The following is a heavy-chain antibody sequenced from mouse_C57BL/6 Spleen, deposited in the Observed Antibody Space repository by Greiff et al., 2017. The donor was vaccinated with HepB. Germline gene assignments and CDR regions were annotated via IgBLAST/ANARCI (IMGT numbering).Heavy chain of an antibody. Sequence: EVQLQQSGPELVKPGASVKISCKASGYTFTDYYMNWVKQSHGKSLEWIGDINPNNGGTSYNQKFKGKATLTVDKSSSTAYMELRSLTSEDSAVYYCATNYDGSSYGYFDYWGQGTTLTVSS. CDR3: ATNYDGSSYGYFDY. CDR2: INPNNGGT. J-gene: IGHJ2*01. V-gene: IGHV1-26*01. CDR1: GYTFTDYY. D-gene: IGHD1-1*01.